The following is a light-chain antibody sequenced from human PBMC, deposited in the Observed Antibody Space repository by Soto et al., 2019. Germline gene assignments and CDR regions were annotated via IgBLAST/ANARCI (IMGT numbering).Light chain of an antibody. CDR1: QGVSSN. V-gene: IGKV3-15*01. CDR3: QQYNNWPLT. J-gene: IGKJ4*01. Sequence: EIVMTQSPATLSVSPGERATLSCRASQGVSSNLAWYQQKPGQAPRLLIYGASTRAAGIPARFSGSGSGTEFTLPMSSLQSEDFAVYYCQQYNNWPLTFGGGTKVEIK. CDR2: GAS.